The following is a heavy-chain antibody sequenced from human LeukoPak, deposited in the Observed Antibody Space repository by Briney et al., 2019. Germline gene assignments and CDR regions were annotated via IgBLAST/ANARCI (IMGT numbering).Heavy chain of an antibody. CDR2: ISYDGSNK. V-gene: IGHV3-33*05. CDR3: ARDRDPIDYYYYSMDV. CDR1: GFTFSSYG. Sequence: PGGSLRLSCAASGFTFSSYGMHWVRQAPGKGLEWVAVISYDGSNKYYADSVKGRFTISRDNSKNTLYLQLNTLRADDTAVYYCARDRDPIDYYYYSMDVWGQGTMVTVSS. J-gene: IGHJ6*02.